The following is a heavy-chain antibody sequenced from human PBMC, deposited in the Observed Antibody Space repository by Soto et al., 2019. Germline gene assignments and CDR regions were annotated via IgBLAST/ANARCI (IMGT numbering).Heavy chain of an antibody. J-gene: IGHJ4*02. D-gene: IGHD1-26*01. CDR3: ARAYPQVGSNYCDY. Sequence: QVQLVESGGGVVQPGRSLRLSCAASGFTFSSFAIHWVRQAPGKGLEWMAVISYDGSNKYYADSVEGRFTISRDNSRSAVFRQMYSLRPVDTAVYYCARAYPQVGSNYCDYWGQGTLVTVSS. CDR2: ISYDGSNK. V-gene: IGHV3-30*04. CDR1: GFTFSSFA.